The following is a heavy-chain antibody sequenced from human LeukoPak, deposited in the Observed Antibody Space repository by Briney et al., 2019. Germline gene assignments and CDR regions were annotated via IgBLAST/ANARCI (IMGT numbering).Heavy chain of an antibody. CDR1: GFAFRGSA. Sequence: GGSLRLSCVASGFAFRGSAMHWVRQVPGKGLEWVSGISWSSEYMFYADSVKGRFTISRDNAKNSLYLQMNSLRAEDTAVYYCASFEIVATINYWGQGTLVTVSS. J-gene: IGHJ4*02. CDR2: ISWSSEYM. D-gene: IGHD5-12*01. CDR3: ASFEIVATINY. V-gene: IGHV3-21*01.